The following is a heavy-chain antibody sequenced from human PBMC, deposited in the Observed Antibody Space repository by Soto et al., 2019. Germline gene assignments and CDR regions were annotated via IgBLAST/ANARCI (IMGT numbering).Heavy chain of an antibody. CDR1: GGTFSSYA. CDR3: ASKGITMVRGIYGMDV. V-gene: IGHV1-69*13. CDR2: IIPIFGTA. Sequence: SVKVSCKASGGTFSSYAISWVRQAPGQGLEWMGGIIPIFGTANYAQKFQGRVTITADESTSTAYMELSSLRSEDTAVYYCASKGITMVRGIYGMDVWGQGTTVTVSS. J-gene: IGHJ6*02. D-gene: IGHD3-10*01.